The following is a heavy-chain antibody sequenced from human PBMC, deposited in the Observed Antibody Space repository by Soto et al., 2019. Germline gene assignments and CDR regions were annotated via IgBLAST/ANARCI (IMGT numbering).Heavy chain of an antibody. CDR1: GGSVSSTTYY. CDR2: IYYSGST. J-gene: IGHJ5*02. D-gene: IGHD3-10*01. CDR3: XXXXXXXXXXXXXXXGRWFDP. V-gene: IGHV4-39*01. Sequence: QLQLQESGPGLVKPSETLSLTCTVSGGSVSSTTYYWGWIRQPPGTGLEWIGNIYYSGSTYYNPSLKSRVTMPVGTXKXXXXXXXXXXXXXXXXXXXXXXXXXXXXXXXXXXXGRWFDPWGPGTLVTVSS.